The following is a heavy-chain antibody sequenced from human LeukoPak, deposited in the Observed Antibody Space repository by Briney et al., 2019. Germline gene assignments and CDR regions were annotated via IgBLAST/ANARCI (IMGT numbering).Heavy chain of an antibody. CDR1: GFTFSSYE. Sequence: GGSLRLSCAASGFTFSSYEMNWVRQAPGKGLEWVSYISSSGTTIYYADSVKGRFTISRDNAKNSLYLQMNSLRAEDTAVYYCARSYYYGSGSPKNGVDVWGQGTTVTVSS. V-gene: IGHV3-48*03. J-gene: IGHJ6*02. CDR3: ARSYYYGSGSPKNGVDV. D-gene: IGHD3-10*01. CDR2: ISSSGTTI.